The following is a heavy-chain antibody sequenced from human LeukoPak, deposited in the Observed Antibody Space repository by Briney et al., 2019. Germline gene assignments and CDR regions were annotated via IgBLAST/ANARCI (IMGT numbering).Heavy chain of an antibody. V-gene: IGHV1-2*06. J-gene: IGHJ5*02. CDR2: INPNSGGT. Sequence: ASVKVSCKASGYTFTGYYIHWVRQAPGQGLEWMGRINPNSGGTNYAQKFQGRVTMTRDTSISTAYMELSRLRSDDTAVYYCARACSGSSCYSDNWIDPWDQGTLVTVSS. CDR3: ARACSGSSCYSDNWIDP. CDR1: GYTFTGYY. D-gene: IGHD2-15*01.